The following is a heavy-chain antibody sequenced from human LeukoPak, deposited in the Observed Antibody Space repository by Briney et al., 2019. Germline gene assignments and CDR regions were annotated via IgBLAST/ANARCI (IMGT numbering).Heavy chain of an antibody. CDR2: LNEDGGEK. J-gene: IGHJ4*02. D-gene: IGHD3-22*01. V-gene: IGHV3-7*01. CDR1: GFTFGNFW. Sequence: GVLRLSCAASGFTFGNFWMSWVRQAPGKGLEWVANLNEDGGEKYYLDSVRGRFTISRDNARNSLFLQMNSLRADDTAVYYCARDRALHDSRRGYYYTEDDYWGQGTLVTVSS. CDR3: ARDRALHDSRRGYYYTEDDY.